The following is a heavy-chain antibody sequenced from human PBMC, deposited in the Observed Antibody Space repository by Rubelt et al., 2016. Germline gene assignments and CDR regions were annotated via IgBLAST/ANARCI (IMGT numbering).Heavy chain of an antibody. CDR3: AKDWWTDTAMDY. CDR2: ISYDGSNK. J-gene: IGHJ4*02. Sequence: SSYGMHWVRQAPGKGLEWVAVISYDGSNKYYADSVKGRFTISRDNSKNTLYLQMNSLRAEDTAVYYCAKDWWTDTAMDYWGQGTQVTVSS. D-gene: IGHD5-18*01. V-gene: IGHV3-30*18. CDR1: SSYG.